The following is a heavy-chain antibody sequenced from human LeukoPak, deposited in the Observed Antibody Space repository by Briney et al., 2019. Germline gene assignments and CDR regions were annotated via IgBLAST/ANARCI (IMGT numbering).Heavy chain of an antibody. D-gene: IGHD1-26*01. CDR2: ISSSGSTI. CDR1: GFTFSSYE. Sequence: GGSLRLSCAASGFTFSSYEMNWVRQAPGKGLEWVSYISSSGSTIYYADSVKGRFTISRDNAKNSLYLQMNSLRAEDTAVYYCARDSRDWVGYYYYYMDVWGKGTTVTVSS. J-gene: IGHJ6*03. V-gene: IGHV3-48*03. CDR3: ARDSRDWVGYYYYYMDV.